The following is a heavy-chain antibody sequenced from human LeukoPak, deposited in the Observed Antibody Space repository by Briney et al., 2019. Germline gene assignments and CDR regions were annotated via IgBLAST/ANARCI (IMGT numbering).Heavy chain of an antibody. Sequence: SETLSLTCTVSGGSISSSSYYWGWIRQPPGKGLEWIGSIYYSGSTHYNPSLKSRVTISVDTSKNQFSLKLSSVTAADTAVYYCARHGDYYGSGSRYWGQGTLVTVSS. V-gene: IGHV4-39*01. CDR2: IYYSGST. CDR1: GGSISSSSYY. D-gene: IGHD3-10*01. CDR3: ARHGDYYGSGSRY. J-gene: IGHJ4*02.